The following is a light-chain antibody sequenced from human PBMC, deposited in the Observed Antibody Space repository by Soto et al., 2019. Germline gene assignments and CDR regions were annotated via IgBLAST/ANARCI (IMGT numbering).Light chain of an antibody. V-gene: IGKV1-5*03. CDR2: KAS. Sequence: DFQMTQSPSTLSASVGDRVTITCRASQSISSWLAWYQQKPGKAPKLLIYKASSLESGVPSRFSGSGSGTEFTLTISSLQPDDFATYYCQQYNSPWTFGQGTKVEIK. J-gene: IGKJ1*01. CDR3: QQYNSPWT. CDR1: QSISSW.